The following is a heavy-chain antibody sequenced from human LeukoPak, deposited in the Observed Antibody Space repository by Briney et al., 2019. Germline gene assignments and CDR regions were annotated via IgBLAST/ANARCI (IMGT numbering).Heavy chain of an antibody. CDR2: IRYDGSNK. J-gene: IGHJ4*02. CDR3: AKDRIPAAQIPFDY. V-gene: IGHV3-30*02. D-gene: IGHD2-2*01. Sequence: GGSLRLSCAASGFTFSSYGMHWVRQAPGKGLEWVAFIRYDGSNKYYADAVKGRFTISRDNSKNTLYLQMNSLRAEDTAVYYCAKDRIPAAQIPFDYWGQGTLVTVSS. CDR1: GFTFSSYG.